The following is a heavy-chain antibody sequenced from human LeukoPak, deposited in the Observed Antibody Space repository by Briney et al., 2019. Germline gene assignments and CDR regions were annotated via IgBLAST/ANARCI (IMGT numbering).Heavy chain of an antibody. CDR2: INPSGGST. Sequence: ASVKGSCKASGGTFSSYAFSWVRQAPGQGLEWMGIINPSGGSTSYAQKFQGRVTMTRDTSTSTVYMELSSLRSEDTAVYYCARGTAEYFQHWGQGTLVTVSS. V-gene: IGHV1-46*01. D-gene: IGHD2-2*01. CDR3: ARGTAEYFQH. CDR1: GGTFSSYA. J-gene: IGHJ1*01.